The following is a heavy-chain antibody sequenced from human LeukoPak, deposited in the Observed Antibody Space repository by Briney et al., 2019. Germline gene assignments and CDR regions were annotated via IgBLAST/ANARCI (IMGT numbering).Heavy chain of an antibody. Sequence: GGSLRLSCAASGFTFSSPAMSWVRQAPGKGLEWVANMDQDGSDKYYVGAVKGRFTISRDDAQNSLYLQLNSLTAEDTAVYYCARDLSGPSFYWGQGTLVTVSS. J-gene: IGHJ4*02. V-gene: IGHV3-7*01. CDR1: GFTFSSPA. CDR2: MDQDGSDK. CDR3: ARDLSGPSFY. D-gene: IGHD1-26*01.